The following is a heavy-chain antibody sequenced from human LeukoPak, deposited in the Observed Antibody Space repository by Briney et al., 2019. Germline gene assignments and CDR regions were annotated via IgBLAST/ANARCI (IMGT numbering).Heavy chain of an antibody. Sequence: SETLSLACTVSGGSISSYYWSWIRQPPGKGLEWIGYIYYSGSTNYNPSLKSRVTISVDTSKNQFSLKLSSVTAADTAVYYCARDTAATDAFDIWGQGTMVTVSS. CDR2: IYYSGST. CDR1: GGSISSYY. V-gene: IGHV4-59*01. CDR3: ARDTAATDAFDI. D-gene: IGHD4-17*01. J-gene: IGHJ3*02.